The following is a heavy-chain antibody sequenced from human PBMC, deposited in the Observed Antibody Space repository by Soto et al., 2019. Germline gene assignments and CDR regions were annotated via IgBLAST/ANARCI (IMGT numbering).Heavy chain of an antibody. CDR2: INQDGSQT. D-gene: IGHD2-2*02. V-gene: IGHV3-7*03. CDR1: GFSFSDYY. CDR3: ARIYCSSSSCYIDF. Sequence: GGSLRLSCTASGFSFSDYYMRWIRQAPGRGLEWVANINQDGSQTFYLDSVEGRFTISRDNARNSLYLQMNSLRAEDTAIYYCARIYCSSSSCYIDFWGQGILVTVSS. J-gene: IGHJ4*02.